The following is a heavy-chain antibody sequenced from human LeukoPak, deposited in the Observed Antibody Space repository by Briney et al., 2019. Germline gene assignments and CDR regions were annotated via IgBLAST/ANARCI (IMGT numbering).Heavy chain of an antibody. D-gene: IGHD3-22*01. V-gene: IGHV3-23*01. CDR1: GFTFSSYA. CDR3: ARDISGYAEFDY. CDR2: ISGSGGGT. Sequence: GGSLRLSCAASGFTFSSYAMSWVRQAPGKGLEWVSAISGSGGGTYYADSVKGRFTISRDNSKNTLYLQMNSLRAEDTAIYYCARDISGYAEFDYWGQGTLVTVSS. J-gene: IGHJ4*02.